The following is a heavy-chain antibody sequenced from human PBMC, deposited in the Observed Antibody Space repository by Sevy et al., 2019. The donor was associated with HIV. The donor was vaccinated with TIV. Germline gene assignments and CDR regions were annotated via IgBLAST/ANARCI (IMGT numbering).Heavy chain of an antibody. CDR1: GFTFSSYG. CDR2: IWNDRSNK. J-gene: IGHJ3*02. Sequence: GGSLRLSCAASGFTFSSYGMHWVRQAPGKGQEWVAVIWNDRSNKQYADSVKGRFTISRDNSKNTLYLQMNSLRAEDTAVYYCASLPNNYYDSSGYSGNDAFDIWGKGTIVTVSS. V-gene: IGHV3-33*01. D-gene: IGHD3-22*01. CDR3: ASLPNNYYDSSGYSGNDAFDI.